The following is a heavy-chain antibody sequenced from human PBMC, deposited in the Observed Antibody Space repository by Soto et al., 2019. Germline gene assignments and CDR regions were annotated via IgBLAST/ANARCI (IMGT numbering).Heavy chain of an antibody. D-gene: IGHD3-16*02. CDR1: GYTFTSYG. J-gene: IGHJ4*02. V-gene: IGHV1-18*01. CDR3: ARAGWITFGGVIVSPFDY. Sequence: ASVKVSCKASGYTFTSYGISWVRQAPGQGLEWMGWISAYNGNTNYAQKLQGRVTMTTDTSTSTAYMELRSLRSDDTAVYYCARAGWITFGGVIVSPFDYWGQGTLVTVSS. CDR2: ISAYNGNT.